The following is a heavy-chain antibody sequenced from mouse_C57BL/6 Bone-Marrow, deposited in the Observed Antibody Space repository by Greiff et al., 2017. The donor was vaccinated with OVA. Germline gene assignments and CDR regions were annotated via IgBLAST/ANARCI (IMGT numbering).Heavy chain of an antibody. V-gene: IGHV8-8*01. Sequence: QVTLKESGPGILQPSQTLSLTCSFSGFSLSTFGMGVGWIRQPSGKGLEWLAHIWWDDDKYYNPALKSRLTISKDTSKNQVFLMIANVDTADTATYYCARMGLPWYFDVWGTGTTVTVSS. D-gene: IGHD5-5*01. J-gene: IGHJ1*03. CDR1: GFSLSTFGMG. CDR3: ARMGLPWYFDV. CDR2: IWWDDDK.